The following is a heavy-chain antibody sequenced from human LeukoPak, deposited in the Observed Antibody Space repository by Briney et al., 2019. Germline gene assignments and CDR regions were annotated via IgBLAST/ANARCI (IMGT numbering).Heavy chain of an antibody. D-gene: IGHD6-13*01. CDR2: ISAYNGNT. Sequence: ASVKVSCKASGYTFTSYGISWVRQAPGQGLEWLGWISAYNGNTTHAEKLQDRVTMTTDTSTSTAYMELRSLSSDDTAVYYCARSGVQTANSWYIYWGQGTLVTVSS. CDR3: ARSGVQTANSWYIY. CDR1: GYTFTSYG. V-gene: IGHV1-18*01. J-gene: IGHJ4*02.